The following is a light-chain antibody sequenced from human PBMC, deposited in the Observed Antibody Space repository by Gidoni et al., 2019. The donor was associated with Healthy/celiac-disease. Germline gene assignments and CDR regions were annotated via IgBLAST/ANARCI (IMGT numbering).Light chain of an antibody. CDR1: QSVSRSY. Sequence: EIVFTQSPGTLSVSPGERATLAGRASQSVSRSYLARYQQKPGQAPRLLIYGASSRATGIPDRFSGSGAGTDDTLTISRLEPEDVAVYYCQQYGSSPITFXQXTRLEIK. J-gene: IGKJ5*01. V-gene: IGKV3-20*01. CDR3: QQYGSSPIT. CDR2: GAS.